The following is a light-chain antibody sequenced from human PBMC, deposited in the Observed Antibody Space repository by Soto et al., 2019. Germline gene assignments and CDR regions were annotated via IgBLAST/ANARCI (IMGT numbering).Light chain of an antibody. CDR2: GAS. Sequence: EIVLTQSPGTLSLSPGERATLSCRASQSVCSSYLAWYQQKPGQAPRLLIYGASSRATGIPDRFSGSGSGTDFTLTISRLEPEDFEVYYCQQYGSSPRITFRQGTRLEIK. CDR3: QQYGSSPRIT. CDR1: QSVCSSY. J-gene: IGKJ5*01. V-gene: IGKV3-20*01.